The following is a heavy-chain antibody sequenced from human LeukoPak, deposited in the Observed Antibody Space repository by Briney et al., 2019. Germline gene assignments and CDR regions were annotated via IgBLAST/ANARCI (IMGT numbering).Heavy chain of an antibody. V-gene: IGHV1-8*01. J-gene: IGHJ5*02. D-gene: IGHD3-3*01. CDR2: MNPNSGDT. Sequence: ASVKVSCKASGYTFTSYDINWVRQATGQGLEWMGWMNPNSGDTGYAQQFQGRVTMTRDTSISTAYMELSSLRSEDTAVYYCARVPRGDFWSGYFQYNWFDPWGQGTLVTVSS. CDR3: ARVPRGDFWSGYFQYNWFDP. CDR1: GYTFTSYD.